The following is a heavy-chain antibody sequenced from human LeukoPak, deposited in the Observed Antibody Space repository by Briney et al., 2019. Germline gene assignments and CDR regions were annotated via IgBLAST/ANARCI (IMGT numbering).Heavy chain of an antibody. CDR3: ARAHSNSWYFGY. CDR2: IYYSGST. J-gene: IGHJ4*02. D-gene: IGHD6-13*01. CDR1: GGSISSGGYY. V-gene: IGHV4-31*03. Sequence: NPSQTLSLTCTVSGGSISSGGYYWSWIRQHPGKGLEWIGYIYYSGSTYYNPSLKSRVTISVDTSKNQFSLKLSSVTAADTAVYYCARAHSNSWYFGYRGQGTLVTVSS.